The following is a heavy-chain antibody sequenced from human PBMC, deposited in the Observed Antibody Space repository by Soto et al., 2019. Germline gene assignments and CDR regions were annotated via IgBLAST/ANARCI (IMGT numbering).Heavy chain of an antibody. CDR3: AKLVRY. J-gene: IGHJ4*02. CDR1: GFTFSSHS. D-gene: IGHD2-8*02. Sequence: EVQLLESGGGLVAPGGSLRLSCAASGFTFSSHSMSWVRQAPGKGLEWVSSISGSGDETHYADSVKGRFTLSRDNSKNTLYVQMKCLRAEDTAVYYCAKLVRYWGEGTLVTVSS. V-gene: IGHV3-23*01. CDR2: ISGSGDET.